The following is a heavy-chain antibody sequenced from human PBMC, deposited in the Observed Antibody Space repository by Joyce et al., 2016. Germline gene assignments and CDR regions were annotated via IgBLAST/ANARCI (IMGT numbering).Heavy chain of an antibody. D-gene: IGHD3-10*01. V-gene: IGHV4-30-4*01. CDR1: GGAISSGDYY. CDR3: ARVTWFGDKGFDY. Sequence: QVQLQESGPGLVKPSQPLSLTCSVSGGAISSGDYYWSWIRQPPGKGLEWIGYIYYTGSTYYNLSLKSRITMSVDTSKNQFSLKLSSVTAADTAVYYCARVTWFGDKGFDYWGQGTLVTVSS. J-gene: IGHJ4*02. CDR2: IYYTGST.